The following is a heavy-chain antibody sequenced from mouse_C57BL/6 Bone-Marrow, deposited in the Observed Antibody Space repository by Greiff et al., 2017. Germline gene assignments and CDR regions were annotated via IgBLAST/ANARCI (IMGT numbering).Heavy chain of an antibody. CDR1: GYTFTSYW. CDR2: IDPSDSYT. V-gene: IGHV1-50*01. J-gene: IGHJ1*03. CDR3: ARQYYGSSYWCFDV. Sequence: QVQLQQPGAELVKPGASVKLSCKASGYTFTSYWMQWVKQRPGQGLEWIGEIDPSDSYTNYNQKFKGKATLTVDTSSSTAYMQLSSLTSEDSAVYYCARQYYGSSYWCFDVWGTGTTVTVSS. D-gene: IGHD1-1*01.